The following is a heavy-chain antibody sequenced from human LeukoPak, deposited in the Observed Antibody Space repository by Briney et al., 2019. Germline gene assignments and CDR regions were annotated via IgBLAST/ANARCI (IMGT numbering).Heavy chain of an antibody. CDR2: IIPIFGTS. D-gene: IGHD5-12*01. CDR3: ARAGYSGSVDY. Sequence: SVKVSCKASGGTFSNYAISWVRQAPGQGLEWMGNIIPIFGTSNYAQKFQGRVTITADESTSTAYMELSSLRSEDTAVYYCARAGYSGSVDYWGQGTLVTVSS. CDR1: GGTFSNYA. V-gene: IGHV1-69*13. J-gene: IGHJ4*02.